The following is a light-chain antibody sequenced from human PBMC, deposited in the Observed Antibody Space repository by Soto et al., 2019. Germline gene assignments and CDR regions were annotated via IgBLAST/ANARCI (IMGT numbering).Light chain of an antibody. Sequence: AIRMTQSPSSFSASTGDGVTITCRASQDISTYLAWYQQKPGKAPKLLIYSASTLQSGVPSRFSGSGSGTDFTLTISCLQSEDFATYYCQQYYSYPRTFGQGTKVDIK. CDR2: SAS. CDR3: QQYYSYPRT. V-gene: IGKV1-8*01. J-gene: IGKJ1*01. CDR1: QDISTY.